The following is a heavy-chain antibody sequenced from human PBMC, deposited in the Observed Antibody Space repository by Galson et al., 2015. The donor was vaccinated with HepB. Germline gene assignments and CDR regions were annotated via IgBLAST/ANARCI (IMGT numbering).Heavy chain of an antibody. J-gene: IGHJ5*02. D-gene: IGHD2/OR15-2a*01. CDR2: INPKSSGT. Sequence: SVKVSCKASRYSFTGYYMHWVRQAPGQGLEWMGRINPKSSGTNYAQKFQGRVTMTRDTSISTVYMELSRLRFDDTAVYYCARGGAVLGTKFNWFDPWGQGTLVTVSS. V-gene: IGHV1-2*06. CDR3: ARGGAVLGTKFNWFDP. CDR1: RYSFTGYY.